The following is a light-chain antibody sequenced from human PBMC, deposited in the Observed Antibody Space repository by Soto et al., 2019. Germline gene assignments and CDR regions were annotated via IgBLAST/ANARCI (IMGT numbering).Light chain of an antibody. CDR3: QQYGSSGT. CDR2: GAS. CDR1: QSVSSSY. Sequence: EIVLTQSPGTLSLSPGERATLSCRASQSVSSSYLAWYQQKPGQAPRLLIYGASSRATGIPDRFSGSGSGTDFTLTISRLEPEDFAVYYWQQYGSSGTFGPGPKVDIK. V-gene: IGKV3-20*01. J-gene: IGKJ3*01.